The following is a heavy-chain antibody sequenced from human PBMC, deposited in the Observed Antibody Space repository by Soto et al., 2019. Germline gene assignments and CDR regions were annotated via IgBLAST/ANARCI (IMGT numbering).Heavy chain of an antibody. CDR1: GGSISTDY. D-gene: IGHD3-3*01. J-gene: IGHJ6*02. V-gene: IGHV4-59*01. CDR2: IYNGGSP. CDR3: ARGEWFLRGYGMDV. Sequence: QVQLQESGPGLLKPSETLSLTCTVSGGSISTDYWSWIRQPPGKRREYIGFIYNGGSPNYNPSLESRVTISLDTSKNQASLMLNSVTAADTAVYYCARGEWFLRGYGMDVWGRGTTVTVS.